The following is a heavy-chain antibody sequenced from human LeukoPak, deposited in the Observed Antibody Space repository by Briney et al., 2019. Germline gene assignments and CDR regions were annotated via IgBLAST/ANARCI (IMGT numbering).Heavy chain of an antibody. CDR1: GFTFSSHW. CDR3: ARGWFNRWDPRGYDSFDS. CDR2: INGDGSDA. V-gene: IGHV3-74*03. D-gene: IGHD3-22*01. Sequence: PGGSLRLSCAASGFTFSSHWIHWVRQAPGKGLVWVSRINGDGSDASYADPVKGRFTISRDNAKNTLYLQMNSLRPEDTAVYYCARGWFNRWDPRGYDSFDSWGQGTQVIVSS. J-gene: IGHJ4*02.